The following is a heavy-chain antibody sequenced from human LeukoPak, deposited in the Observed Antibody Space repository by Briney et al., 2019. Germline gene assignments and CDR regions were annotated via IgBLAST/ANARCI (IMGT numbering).Heavy chain of an antibody. D-gene: IGHD3-22*01. J-gene: IGHJ4*02. V-gene: IGHV1-69*05. CDR2: IIHIFGTA. Sequence: ASVKVSCKASGGTFSSYAISWVRQAPGQGLEWMGRIIHIFGTANYAQKFQGRVTITTDESTSTAYMELSSLRSEDTAVYYCARQGDYYDSSGQRNYFDYWGQGTLVTVSS. CDR3: ARQGDYYDSSGQRNYFDY. CDR1: GGTFSSYA.